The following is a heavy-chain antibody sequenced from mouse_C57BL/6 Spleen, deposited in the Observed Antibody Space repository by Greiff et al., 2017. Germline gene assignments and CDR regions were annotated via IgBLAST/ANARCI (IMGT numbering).Heavy chain of an antibody. Sequence: QVQLQQPGAELVRPGSSVKLSCKASGYTFTSYWMDWVKQRPGQGLEWIGNIYPSDSETHYNQKFKDKATLTVDKSSSTAYMQLSSLTSEDSAVYYCARREVPYYFDYWGQGTTLTVSS. CDR3: ARREVPYYFDY. CDR1: GYTFTSYW. V-gene: IGHV1-61*01. J-gene: IGHJ2*01. CDR2: IYPSDSET.